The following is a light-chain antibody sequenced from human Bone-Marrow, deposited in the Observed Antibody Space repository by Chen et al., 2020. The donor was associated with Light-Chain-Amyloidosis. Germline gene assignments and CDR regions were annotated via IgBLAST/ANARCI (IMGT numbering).Light chain of an antibody. Sequence: SYDPPQPPSVSVSPGQTARIPCSGDDLPTKYAYWYQQKPGQAPVLVIHRDTERPSGISERFSGSSSGTTATLTISGVQAEDEADYHCQSADSSGTYEVIFGGGTKLTVL. CDR2: RDT. V-gene: IGLV3-25*03. CDR1: DLPTKY. CDR3: QSADSSGTYEVI. J-gene: IGLJ2*01.